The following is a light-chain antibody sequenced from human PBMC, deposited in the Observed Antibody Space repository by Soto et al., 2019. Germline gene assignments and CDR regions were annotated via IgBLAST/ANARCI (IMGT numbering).Light chain of an antibody. V-gene: IGKV3-15*01. CDR2: GAS. CDR3: QQYNNWPPDRT. J-gene: IGKJ1*01. CDR1: QSVGSN. Sequence: EIVMTQSPATLSVSPGERATLSCRASQSVGSNLAWYQQKHGQAPSLLIYGASTRATDIPARFSGSGSGTEFTLTISSLSSEDFAIYFCQQYNNWPPDRTFGQGTKVEIK.